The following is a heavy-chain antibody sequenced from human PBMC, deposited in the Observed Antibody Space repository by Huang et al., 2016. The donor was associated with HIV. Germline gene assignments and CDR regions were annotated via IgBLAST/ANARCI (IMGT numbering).Heavy chain of an antibody. Sequence: QVQLVQSGVEVRNPGASVKVSCKAPGYTLTSYGISWVGQAPGEGLEWMGWNNAYNGVTNYAQNVQGRVTMSTDTATSTACMELRSLRSDDTAVYYCARDSPLLGVVIVVVPTAPNAFDIWGQGTMVTVSS. D-gene: IGHD2-2*01. CDR1: GYTLTSYG. CDR2: NNAYNGVT. CDR3: ARDSPLLGVVIVVVPTAPNAFDI. J-gene: IGHJ3*02. V-gene: IGHV1-18*01.